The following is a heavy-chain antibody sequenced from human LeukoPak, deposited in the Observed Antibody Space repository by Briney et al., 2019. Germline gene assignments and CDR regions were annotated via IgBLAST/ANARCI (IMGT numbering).Heavy chain of an antibody. CDR1: GFTFSGYT. CDR2: ITASSSV. J-gene: IGHJ4*02. CDR3: ARGDLLD. V-gene: IGHV3-69-1*01. D-gene: IGHD2/OR15-2a*01. Sequence: GSLRLSCAASGFTFSGYTMSWVRQAPGKGLECVSCITASSSVYYADSVKGRFTISRDNAGRSLYLQMNSPRAEDTAVYYCARGDLLDWGQGTLVTVSS.